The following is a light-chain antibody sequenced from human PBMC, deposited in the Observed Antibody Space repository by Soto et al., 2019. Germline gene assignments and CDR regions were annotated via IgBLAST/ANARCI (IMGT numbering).Light chain of an antibody. CDR2: YAS. J-gene: IGKJ3*01. CDR1: LTGSNN. CDR3: QQYNNWPPGAT. Sequence: DIVMTQSPPTLSVSPGESVTLSCWASLTGSNNLAWYQQKPGQAPRLLISYASTRATGIPARFSGTGSGKEFTLTISNLQSEDFAVYYCQQYNNWPPGATFGPGTKVEI. V-gene: IGKV3-15*01.